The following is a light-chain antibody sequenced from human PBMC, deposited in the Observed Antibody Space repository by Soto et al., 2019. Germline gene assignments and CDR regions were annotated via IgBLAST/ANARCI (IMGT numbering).Light chain of an antibody. CDR3: CSYAIPNSVL. J-gene: IGLJ2*01. V-gene: IGLV2-23*01. CDR2: EDT. Sequence: QSALTQPASVSGSPGQSITISCTGTSNDVGSYNLVSWYQHHAGKAPKLMIYEDTKRPSGVSNRFFGSKSGNTASLTISGLQTEDEADYYCCSYAIPNSVLFGGGTKLTVL. CDR1: SNDVGSYNL.